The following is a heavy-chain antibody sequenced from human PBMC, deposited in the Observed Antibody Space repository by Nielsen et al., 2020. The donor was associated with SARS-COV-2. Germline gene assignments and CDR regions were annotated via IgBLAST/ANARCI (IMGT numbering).Heavy chain of an antibody. CDR1: SGSISNYY. V-gene: IGHV4-4*09. J-gene: IGHJ3*01. D-gene: IGHD3-22*01. CDR3: ASSGYLAYDAFNV. Sequence: SETLSLTCTVSSGSISNYYWSWIRQPPGKGLEWIGYLYYNPSLRSRVIISADTSKNQFSLKLNSVTAADTAVYYCASSGYLAYDAFNVWGQGTMVTVSS. CDR2: LY.